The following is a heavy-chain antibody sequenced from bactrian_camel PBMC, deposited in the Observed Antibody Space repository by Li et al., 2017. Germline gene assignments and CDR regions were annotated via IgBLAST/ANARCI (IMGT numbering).Heavy chain of an antibody. CDR2: SYIGDGSR. Sequence: GGGLVQPGGSLRLSCAASGFTFSSNCLGWFRQAPGKEREGVAASYIGDGSRHYADSVKGRFIISQDSTKKTLFLQMNGLKPDDTAMYYCAANPVGWSLDLLPGAFGYWGPGTQVTVS. D-gene: IGHD5*01. V-gene: IGHV3S25*01. J-gene: IGHJ6*01. CDR1: GFTFSSNC. CDR3: AANPVGWSLDLLPGAFGY.